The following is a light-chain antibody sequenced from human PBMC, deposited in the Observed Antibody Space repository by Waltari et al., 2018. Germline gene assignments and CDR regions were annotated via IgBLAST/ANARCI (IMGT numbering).Light chain of an antibody. CDR1: QGIDKE. CDR2: VAS. Sequence: DIRVTQSPTSLSASVGDRVTVTCRASQGIDKELSWYQQRLGEAPRLLIYVASTLQTGISSRFSGSGSGTDFTLTISNLQPEDVAIYFCQQDYSLPLTVGGGTKVEI. V-gene: IGKV1-27*01. CDR3: QQDYSLPLT. J-gene: IGKJ4*01.